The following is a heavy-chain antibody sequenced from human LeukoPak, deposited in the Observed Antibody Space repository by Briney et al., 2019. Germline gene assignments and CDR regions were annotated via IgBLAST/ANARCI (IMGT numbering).Heavy chain of an antibody. D-gene: IGHD1-26*01. V-gene: IGHV3-21*01. CDR1: GFTFSNYN. Sequence: PGGSLRLSCAASGFTFSNYNMNWVRQAPGKGLEWVSPISSTSSNIYYAGSVKGRFTISRDNAKNSLYLQMNSLGAEDTAVYYCARSRSGTYGAFDSWGQGTLVTVSS. CDR3: ARSRSGTYGAFDS. J-gene: IGHJ4*02. CDR2: ISSTSSNI.